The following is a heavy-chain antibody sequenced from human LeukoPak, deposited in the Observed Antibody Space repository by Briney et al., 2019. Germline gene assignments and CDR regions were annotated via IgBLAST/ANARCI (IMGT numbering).Heavy chain of an antibody. CDR3: AKSINSFEF. CDR2: ITSDGGST. D-gene: IGHD5-24*01. Sequence: GGSLRLSCAASGFTFNTYAMSWVRQTPGKGLEWVSSITSDGGSTYYADSVKGRFTISRDNSKNMLSLQMNGLKAEDTAIYYCAKSINSFEFGGQGILVTVSS. CDR1: GFTFNTYA. J-gene: IGHJ4*02. V-gene: IGHV3-23*01.